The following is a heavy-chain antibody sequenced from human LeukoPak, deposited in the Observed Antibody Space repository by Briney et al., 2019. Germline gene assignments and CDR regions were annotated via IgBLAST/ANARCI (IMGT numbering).Heavy chain of an antibody. CDR1: GYTFTSYG. CDR2: ISAYNGNT. D-gene: IGHD3-3*01. CDR3: ARPIDFWSGYYFDY. Sequence: GASVKVSCKASGYTFTSYGISWVRQAPGQGLEWMGWISAYNGNTNYAQKLRGRVTMTTDTSTSTAYMELRSLRSDDTAVYYCARPIDFWSGYYFDYWGQGTLVTVSS. J-gene: IGHJ4*02. V-gene: IGHV1-18*01.